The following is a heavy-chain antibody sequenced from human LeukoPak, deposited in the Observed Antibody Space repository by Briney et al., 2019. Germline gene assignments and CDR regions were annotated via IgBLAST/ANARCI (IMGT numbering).Heavy chain of an antibody. Sequence: PGRSLRLSCAASGFTFSSYAMHWVRQAPGKGLEWVAVISYDGSNKYYADSVKGRFTISRDNSKNTLYLQMNSLRAEDTAVYYCARGFRLRRLNGAFDIWGQGTMVTVSS. J-gene: IGHJ3*02. D-gene: IGHD4-17*01. CDR1: GFTFSSYA. CDR3: ARGFRLRRLNGAFDI. CDR2: ISYDGSNK. V-gene: IGHV3-30-3*01.